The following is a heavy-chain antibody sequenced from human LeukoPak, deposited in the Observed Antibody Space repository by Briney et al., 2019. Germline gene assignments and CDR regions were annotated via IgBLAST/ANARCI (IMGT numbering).Heavy chain of an antibody. CDR3: ARDSSDSSGYYYVFDY. J-gene: IGHJ4*02. D-gene: IGHD3-22*01. Sequence: SGTLSLTCAVSGGSISSSNWWSWVRQPPGKGLEWIGEIYHSGSTSYNPSLKSRVTISVDKSKNQFSLKLSSVTAADTAVYYCARDSSDSSGYYYVFDYWGQGTLVTVSS. CDR2: IYHSGST. CDR1: GGSISSSNW. V-gene: IGHV4-4*02.